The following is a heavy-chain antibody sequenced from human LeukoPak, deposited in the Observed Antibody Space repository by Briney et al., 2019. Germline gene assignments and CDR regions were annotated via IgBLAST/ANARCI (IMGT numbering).Heavy chain of an antibody. J-gene: IGHJ6*02. Sequence: ASVKVSCKASGYTFTSYYMHWVRQAPGQGLEWMGIINPSGGSTSYAQKFQGRVTMTRDTSTSTVYMELSSLRSEDTAVYYCARMVVVVPAATLGYYYYGMDVWGQGTTVTVSS. CDR2: INPSGGST. V-gene: IGHV1-46*01. CDR3: ARMVVVVPAATLGYYYYGMDV. CDR1: GYTFTSYY. D-gene: IGHD2-2*01.